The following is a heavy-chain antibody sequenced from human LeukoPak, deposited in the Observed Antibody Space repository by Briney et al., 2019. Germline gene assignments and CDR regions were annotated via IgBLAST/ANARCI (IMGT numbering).Heavy chain of an antibody. CDR1: GYTFTSYG. CDR2: INAGEGNT. J-gene: IGHJ4*02. CDR3: ARGTPTRQLVPLDY. V-gene: IGHV1-18*01. Sequence: GASVKVSCKASGYTFTSYGISWVRQAPGQGLEWMGWINAGEGNTKYSQKFQGRVTMTRDMSTSTVCMELSSLRSEDTAVYYCARGTPTRQLVPLDYWGQGTLVTVSS. D-gene: IGHD6-6*01.